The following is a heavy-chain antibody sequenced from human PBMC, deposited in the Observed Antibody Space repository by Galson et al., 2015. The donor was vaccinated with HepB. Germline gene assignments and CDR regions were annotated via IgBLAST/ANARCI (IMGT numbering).Heavy chain of an antibody. CDR2: IYPGDSDT. D-gene: IGHD3-9*01. CDR1: GYSFTSYW. V-gene: IGHV5-51*01. Sequence: QSGAEVKKPGESLKISCKGSGYSFTSYWIGWVRQMPGKGLEWMGIIYPGDSDTRYSSSFQGQVTISADKSISTAYLQWSSLKASDTAMYYCARHYDILTGALHFDYWGQGTLVTVSS. J-gene: IGHJ4*02. CDR3: ARHYDILTGALHFDY.